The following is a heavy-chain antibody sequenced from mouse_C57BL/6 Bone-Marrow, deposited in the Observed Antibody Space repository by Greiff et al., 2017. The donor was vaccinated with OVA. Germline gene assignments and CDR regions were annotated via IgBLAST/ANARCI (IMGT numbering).Heavy chain of an antibody. CDR1: GFTFSDYY. V-gene: IGHV5-16*01. J-gene: IGHJ1*03. CDR2: INYDGSST. CDR3: ARGTVVRDWYFDV. Sequence: EVKLVESEGGLVQPGSSMKLSCTASGFTFSDYYMAWVRQVPEKGLEWVANINYDGSSTYYLDSLKSRFIISRDNAKNILYLQMSSLKSEDTATYYCARGTVVRDWYFDVWGTGTTVTVSS. D-gene: IGHD1-1*01.